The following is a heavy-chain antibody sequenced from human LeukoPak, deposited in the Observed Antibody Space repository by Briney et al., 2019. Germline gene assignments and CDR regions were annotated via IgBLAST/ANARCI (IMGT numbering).Heavy chain of an antibody. CDR2: IDPSDSYT. D-gene: IGHD6-19*01. Sequence: GESLRISCKGSGYSFTSYWISWVRQMPGEGLEWMGRIDPSDSYTNYSPSFQGHVTISADKSISTAYLQWSSLKASDTARYYCARQGHSSGWHFDYWGQGTLVTVSS. CDR1: GYSFTSYW. J-gene: IGHJ4*02. V-gene: IGHV5-10-1*01. CDR3: ARQGHSSGWHFDY.